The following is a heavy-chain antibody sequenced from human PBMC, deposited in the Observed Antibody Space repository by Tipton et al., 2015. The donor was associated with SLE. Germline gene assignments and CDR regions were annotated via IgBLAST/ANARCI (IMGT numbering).Heavy chain of an antibody. CDR1: GFIVSSKY. D-gene: IGHD3-10*01. Sequence: SLRLSCAASGFIVSSKYMSWVRQAPGKGLEWVAGINWNGGSAFYAASVRGRFTISRDNAENSLFLQMNTLRDEDTALYYCARDTPRIQGVLNYLNYWGQGALVTVSS. CDR3: ARDTPRIQGVLNYLNY. CDR2: INWNGGSA. J-gene: IGHJ4*02. V-gene: IGHV3-20*04.